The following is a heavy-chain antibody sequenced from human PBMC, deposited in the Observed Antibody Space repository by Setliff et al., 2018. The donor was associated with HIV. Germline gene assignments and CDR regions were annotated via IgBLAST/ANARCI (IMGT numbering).Heavy chain of an antibody. Sequence: NPSETLSLTCTVSGVSVSGTAYYWAWIRQPPGRGLEWIGNIYYTGNTNYNSSLKSRISMSMVASKKQIFLKLSTVSAADTAVYYCARQQGDSRGFYPHFDYWGQGRLVTV. CDR2: IYYTGNT. D-gene: IGHD3-22*01. CDR3: ARQQGDSRGFYPHFDY. CDR1: GVSVSGTAYY. J-gene: IGHJ4*02. V-gene: IGHV4-39*01.